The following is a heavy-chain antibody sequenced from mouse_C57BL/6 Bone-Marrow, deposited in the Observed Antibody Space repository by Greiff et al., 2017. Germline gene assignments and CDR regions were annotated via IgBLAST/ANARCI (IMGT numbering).Heavy chain of an antibody. CDR3: ARVAITTVVGNAMDY. Sequence: EVQLQQSGPGLVKPSQSLSLTCSVTGYSITSGYYWNWIRQFPGNKLEWMGYISYDGSNNYNPSLKNRISITRDTSKNQFFLKLNSVTTEDTATYYCARVAITTVVGNAMDYWGQGTSVTVSS. CDR1: GYSITSGYY. CDR2: ISYDGSN. V-gene: IGHV3-6*01. D-gene: IGHD1-1*01. J-gene: IGHJ4*01.